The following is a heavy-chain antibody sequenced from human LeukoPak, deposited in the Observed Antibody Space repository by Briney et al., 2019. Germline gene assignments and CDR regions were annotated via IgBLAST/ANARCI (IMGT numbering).Heavy chain of an antibody. CDR3: SVIQRMDV. CDR1: GYTFGGYA. V-gene: IGHV3-49*04. Sequence: PGGSLRLSCTASGYTFGGYAMSWVRQAPGKGLEWVGFIRSKAYGGTTEYAASVKGRFTISRDDSKSIAYLQMNSLKTEDTAVYYCSVIQRMDVWGQGTTVTVSS. J-gene: IGHJ6*02. D-gene: IGHD3-16*02. CDR2: IRSKAYGGTT.